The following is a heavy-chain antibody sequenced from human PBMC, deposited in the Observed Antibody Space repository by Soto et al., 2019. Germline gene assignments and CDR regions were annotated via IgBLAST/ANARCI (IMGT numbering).Heavy chain of an antibody. CDR3: ARVSQLVRTVDY. J-gene: IGHJ4*02. V-gene: IGHV4-61*01. CDR2: IYYSGST. D-gene: IGHD6-6*01. Sequence: QVQLQESGPGLVKPSETLSLTCTVSGGSVSSGSYYWSWIRQPPGKGLEWIGYIYYSGSTNYNPCLKSRVTISVDTSKNQFSLKLSSVTAADTAVYYCARVSQLVRTVDYWGQGTLVTVSS. CDR1: GGSVSSGSYY.